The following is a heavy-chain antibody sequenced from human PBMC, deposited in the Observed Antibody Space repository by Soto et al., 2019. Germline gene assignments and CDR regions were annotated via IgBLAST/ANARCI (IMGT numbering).Heavy chain of an antibody. CDR2: TASKDESYTT. CDR1: GFTFSDHY. V-gene: IGHV3-72*01. J-gene: IGHJ4*02. D-gene: IGHD2-15*01. CDR3: AKRRGAGGHFDY. Sequence: GGSLRLSCAASGFTFSDHYMDWVRQAPGKVLEWVGRTASKDESYTTGYAASVKGRFTVSRDDSKSTLFLQMNSLRTEDTAVYYCAKRRGAGGHFDYWGQGALVT.